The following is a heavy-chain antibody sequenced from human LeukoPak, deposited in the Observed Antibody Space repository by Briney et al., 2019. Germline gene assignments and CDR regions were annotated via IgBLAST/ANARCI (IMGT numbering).Heavy chain of an antibody. CDR1: GFTFRNFG. CDR2: IDDDGINF. J-gene: IGHJ4*02. CDR3: ARGPARGYYDGSGYDFDY. V-gene: IGHV3-30*02. Sequence: PGESMRLSCAASGFTFRNFGMHWVRQAPGKGMEWVTFIDDDGINFDYVNSVKGRFTVSRDNSKNTLYLQMSSLESEDTAVYYCARGPARGYYDGSGYDFDYWGQGTLVTVSS. D-gene: IGHD3-22*01.